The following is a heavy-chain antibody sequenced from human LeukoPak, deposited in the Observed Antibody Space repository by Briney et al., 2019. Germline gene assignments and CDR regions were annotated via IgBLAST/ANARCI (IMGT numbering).Heavy chain of an antibody. CDR3: ARDSSRLGELDY. D-gene: IGHD3-16*01. V-gene: IGHV1-69*06. Sequence: SVKVSCKASEGTFSSYAISWVRQAPGQGLEWMGGIIPIFGTANYAQKFQGRVTITADKSTSTAYMELSSLRSEDTAVYYCARDSSRLGELDYWGQGTLVTVSS. CDR2: IIPIFGTA. CDR1: EGTFSSYA. J-gene: IGHJ4*02.